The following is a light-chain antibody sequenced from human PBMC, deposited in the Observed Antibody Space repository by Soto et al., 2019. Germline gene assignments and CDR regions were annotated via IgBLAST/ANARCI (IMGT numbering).Light chain of an antibody. J-gene: IGKJ4*01. CDR3: QQYGDSPLT. CDR2: GAS. CDR1: QSVSSATY. Sequence: EIVLTQSPGTLSLSPGERATLSCRASQSVSSATYLAWYQQKPGQAPRLLIYGASSRAAGIPDRFSGSGSGTDFTLTISRLEAEDFAVYDCQQYGDSPLTFGGGTKVETK. V-gene: IGKV3-20*01.